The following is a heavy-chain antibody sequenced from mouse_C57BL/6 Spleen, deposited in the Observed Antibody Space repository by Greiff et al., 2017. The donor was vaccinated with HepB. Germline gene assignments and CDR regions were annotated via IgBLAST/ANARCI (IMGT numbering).Heavy chain of an antibody. V-gene: IGHV1-59*01. J-gene: IGHJ1*03. CDR3: ARSEGNYRYFDV. CDR2: IDPTDSYT. D-gene: IGHD2-1*01. Sequence: QVQLQQPGAELVRPGTSVKLSCKASGYTFTSYWMHWVKQRPGQGLEWIGVIDPTDSYTNYNQKFKGKATLTVDTSSSTDYMQLSSLTSEDSAVYYCARSEGNYRYFDVWGTGTTVTVSS. CDR1: GYTFTSYW.